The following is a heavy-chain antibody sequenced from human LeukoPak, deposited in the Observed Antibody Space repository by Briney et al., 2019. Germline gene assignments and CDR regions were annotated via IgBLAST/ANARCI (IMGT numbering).Heavy chain of an antibody. CDR3: ASPRRWSRRRNAFDI. D-gene: IGHD2-8*02. CDR1: GGSFSGYY. Sequence: SETLSLTCAVYGGSFSGYYWSWIRQPPGKGLEWIGEINHSGSTNYNPSLKSRVTISVDTSKNQFSLKLSSVTAADTAVYYCASPRRWSRRRNAFDIWGQGTMVTVSS. J-gene: IGHJ3*02. V-gene: IGHV4-34*01. CDR2: INHSGST.